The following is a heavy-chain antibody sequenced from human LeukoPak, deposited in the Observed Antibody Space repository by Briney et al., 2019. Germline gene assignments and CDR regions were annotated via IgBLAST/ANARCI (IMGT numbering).Heavy chain of an antibody. V-gene: IGHV4-34*01. CDR2: INHSGST. Sequence: SETLSLTCAVYGGSFSGYYWSWIRQPPGKGLEWIGEINHSGSTNYNPSLKSRVTISVDTSKNQFSLKLSSATAADTAVYYCARGTEDDAFDIWGQGTMVTVSS. CDR1: GGSFSGYY. CDR3: ARGTEDDAFDI. J-gene: IGHJ3*02.